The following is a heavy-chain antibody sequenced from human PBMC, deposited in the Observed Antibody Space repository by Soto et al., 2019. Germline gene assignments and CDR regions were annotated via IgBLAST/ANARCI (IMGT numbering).Heavy chain of an antibody. CDR1: GFTFSDYY. D-gene: IGHD2-2*03. CDR3: ASGFGYCSNPGCYHVEFQH. Sequence: QVQLVESGGGLVMPGGSLRLSCAASGFTFSDYYMSWIRQAPGKRLEWVSYITSSSTYTNYAGSVKGRFTISRDNAKNSLYLQMNSLRAEDTAMYYCASGFGYCSNPGCYHVEFQHWGQGTLVTVSS. CDR2: ITSSSTYT. V-gene: IGHV3-11*05. J-gene: IGHJ1*01.